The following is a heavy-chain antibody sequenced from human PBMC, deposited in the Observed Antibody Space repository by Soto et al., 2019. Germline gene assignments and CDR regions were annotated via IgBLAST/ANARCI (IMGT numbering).Heavy chain of an antibody. CDR3: ARCASSCSLGF. V-gene: IGHV4-30-4*01. CDR2: IYYSGSS. Sequence: QVELQESGPGLAKPSQTLSLTCTVSGGSISSGDYYWSWIRQPPGKGLEWIGYIYYSGSSYYNPSLMSRVTITVDTSKNQFSLKLSSVTAADTAMYYCARCASSCSLGFWGQGTLVTVSS. CDR1: GGSISSGDYY. J-gene: IGHJ4*02. D-gene: IGHD2-15*01.